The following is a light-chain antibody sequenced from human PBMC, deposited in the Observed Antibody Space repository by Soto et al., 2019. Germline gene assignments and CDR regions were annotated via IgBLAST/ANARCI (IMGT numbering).Light chain of an antibody. CDR2: TAS. CDR3: QQYDGAPLT. Sequence: EIVLTQSPGTLSLSPGERASLSCRASQSISSNYLAWFQQKPGQAPRLLISTASSRATGIPDRFSGSGSGTDFTLTISRLEPEDFAVYYCQQYDGAPLTFGPGTKVDVK. J-gene: IGKJ3*01. V-gene: IGKV3-20*01. CDR1: QSISSNY.